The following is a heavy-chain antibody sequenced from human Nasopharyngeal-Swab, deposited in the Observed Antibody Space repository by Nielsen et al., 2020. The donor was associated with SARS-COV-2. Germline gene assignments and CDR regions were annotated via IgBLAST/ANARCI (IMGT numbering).Heavy chain of an antibody. Sequence: ESLKISCAASGFTFSSYSMNWVRQAPGKGLEWVSSISSSSSYIYYADSVKGRFTISRDNAKNSLYLQMNSLRAEDTAVYYCAGIARGYSYGYALWGQGTLATVSS. J-gene: IGHJ4*02. V-gene: IGHV3-21*04. D-gene: IGHD5-18*01. CDR1: GFTFSSYS. CDR2: ISSSSSYI. CDR3: AGIARGYSYGYAL.